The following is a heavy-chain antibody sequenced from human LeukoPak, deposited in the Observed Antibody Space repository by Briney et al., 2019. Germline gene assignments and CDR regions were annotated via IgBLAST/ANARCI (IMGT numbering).Heavy chain of an antibody. CDR1: GFSFYDYP. Sequence: GVSLRLSCAASGFSFYDYPMHWVRQAPGKGLEWVSLISGDGVKTYYADSVRGRFTISRDNSKDSLYLQMNSLRAEDTAVYYCARDIVNGPFVISLESWGQGALVTVSS. D-gene: IGHD2-8*01. J-gene: IGHJ4*02. CDR3: ARDIVNGPFVISLES. V-gene: IGHV3-43*02. CDR2: ISGDGVKT.